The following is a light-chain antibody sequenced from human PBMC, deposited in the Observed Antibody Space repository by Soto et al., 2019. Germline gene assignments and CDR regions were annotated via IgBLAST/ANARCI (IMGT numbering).Light chain of an antibody. Sequence: EIVMTQSPATLSVSPGQRATLSCRASQSVVSNLAWYQQKPGQAPRLLIYGASTWAAGVPVRFSGSGSGTQLTLTLSSLQAEDVAVYYCQQYNNWPPYTFGQGTKLEIK. CDR3: QQYNNWPPYT. J-gene: IGKJ2*01. CDR2: GAS. V-gene: IGKV3-15*01. CDR1: QSVVSN.